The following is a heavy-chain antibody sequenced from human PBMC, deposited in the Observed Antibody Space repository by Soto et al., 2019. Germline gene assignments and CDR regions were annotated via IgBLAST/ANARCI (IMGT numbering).Heavy chain of an antibody. V-gene: IGHV3-23*01. CDR1: GFTFSSYA. CDR2: ISGSGGST. Sequence: EVQLLESGGGLVQPGGSLRLSCAASGFTFSSYAMSWVRQAPGKGLEWVSAISGSGGSTYYADSVKGRFTISRDNSKNTLYLQMNSLTAEDTAVYYCAKVSAIVVVPAAMGSWGQGTLVTVSS. J-gene: IGHJ5*02. CDR3: AKVSAIVVVPAAMGS. D-gene: IGHD2-2*01.